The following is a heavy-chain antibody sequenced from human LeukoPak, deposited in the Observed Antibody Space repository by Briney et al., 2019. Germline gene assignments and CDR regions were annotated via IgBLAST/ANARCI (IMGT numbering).Heavy chain of an antibody. CDR1: GFTFSNYA. J-gene: IGHJ5*02. V-gene: IGHV3-64*01. CDR2: ISSNGGST. D-gene: IGHD3-16*02. CDR3: AREGLTFGGVIAQNWFDP. Sequence: GGSLRLSCAASGFTFSNYAMHWVRQAPGKGLEYVSSISSNGGSTYYANSVKGRFTISRDNSKNTLYLQMGSLRAEDMAVYYCAREGLTFGGVIAQNWFDPWGQGTLVTVSS.